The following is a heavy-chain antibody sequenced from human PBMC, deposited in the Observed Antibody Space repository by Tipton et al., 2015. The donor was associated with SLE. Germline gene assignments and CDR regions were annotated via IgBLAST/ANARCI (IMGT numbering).Heavy chain of an antibody. D-gene: IGHD3-22*01. J-gene: IGHJ5*02. V-gene: IGHV4-34*01. CDR3: ARQGDSSGYSPYNWFDP. CDR1: GGSLSGHY. CDR2: INHSGST. Sequence: TLSLTCAVYGGSLSGHYWSWIRQAPGKGLEWIGEINHSGSTKYTPSLKSRVTISVDTSKNQFSLKLSSVTAADTAVYYCARQGDSSGYSPYNWFDPWGQGTLVTVSS.